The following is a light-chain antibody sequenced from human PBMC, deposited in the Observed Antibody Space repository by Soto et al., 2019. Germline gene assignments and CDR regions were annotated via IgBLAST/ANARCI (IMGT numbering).Light chain of an antibody. CDR3: CSYAGSASFV. V-gene: IGLV2-11*01. CDR2: DVS. J-gene: IGLJ1*01. Sequence: QSALTQPRSVSGSPGQSVTISCTGTSSDVGGYNYVSWYQQHPGKAPKLMIHDVSKRPSGVPDRFSGSKSGNTASLTISGLQAEDEADYYCCSYAGSASFVFGTGTK. CDR1: SSDVGGYNY.